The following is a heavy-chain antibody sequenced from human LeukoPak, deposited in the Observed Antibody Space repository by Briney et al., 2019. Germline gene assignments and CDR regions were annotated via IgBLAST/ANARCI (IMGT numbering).Heavy chain of an antibody. Sequence: AGSLRLSCAASGSTFTSYAMSWVRQAPGKGLEWLGTITYSGGNTYYADSVKGRLTISRENSKKTLYLQMKTLRAEETAVYYCAKDPSDLGGCGSYNYFDCWGQGTLVTVSS. CDR2: ITYSGGNT. CDR3: AKDPSDLGGCGSYNYFDC. CDR1: GSTFTSYA. V-gene: IGHV3-23*01. J-gene: IGHJ4*02. D-gene: IGHD3-16*01.